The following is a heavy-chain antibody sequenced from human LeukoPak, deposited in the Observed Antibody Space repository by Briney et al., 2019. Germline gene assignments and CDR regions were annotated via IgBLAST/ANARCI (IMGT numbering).Heavy chain of an antibody. CDR2: ISAYNGNT. CDR1: GYTFTRYD. J-gene: IGHJ4*02. CDR3: ARGDVRFDY. Sequence: ASVKVSCKTSGYTFTRYDISWVRQAPGQGLEWMGWISAYNGNTNYAQKLQGRVTMTTDTSTSTAYMELRSLTSDDTAVFYCARGDVRFDYWGQGTLVTVSS. V-gene: IGHV1-18*01.